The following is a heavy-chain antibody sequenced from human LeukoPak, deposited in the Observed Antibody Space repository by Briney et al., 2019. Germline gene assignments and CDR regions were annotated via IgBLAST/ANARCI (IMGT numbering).Heavy chain of an antibody. Sequence: GSLRLSCAASGFMFSGYSMDWVRQAPGKGLEWVSYISSSGGDTHYTDSVKGRFTISRDNAKNSLYLQMNSLRAEDTAVYYCARGRRGYHFDYWGQGTLVIVSS. D-gene: IGHD3-10*01. CDR1: GFMFSGYS. J-gene: IGHJ4*02. CDR3: ARGRRGYHFDY. V-gene: IGHV3-48*01. CDR2: ISSSGGDT.